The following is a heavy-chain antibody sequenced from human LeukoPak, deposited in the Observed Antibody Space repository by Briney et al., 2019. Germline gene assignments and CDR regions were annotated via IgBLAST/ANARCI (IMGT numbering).Heavy chain of an antibody. V-gene: IGHV3-30*04. Sequence: GRSLRLSCAASGFTFSSYAMHWVRQAPSKGLEWVAVISYDGSNKYYADSVKGRFTISRDNSKNTLYLQMNSLRAEDTAVYYCARGDYGDRGYFDYWGQGTLVTVSS. J-gene: IGHJ4*02. CDR2: ISYDGSNK. D-gene: IGHD4-17*01. CDR1: GFTFSSYA. CDR3: ARGDYGDRGYFDY.